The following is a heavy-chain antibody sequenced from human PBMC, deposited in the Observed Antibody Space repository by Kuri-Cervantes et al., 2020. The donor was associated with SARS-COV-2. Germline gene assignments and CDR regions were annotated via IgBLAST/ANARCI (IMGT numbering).Heavy chain of an antibody. D-gene: IGHD3-10*01. Sequence: GGSLRLSCAASGFTLDDYGMYWVRQAPGKGLEWVSCITWDGGSTFYADSVKGRFTISRDSSKNSLYLQMNSLRAEDTALYHCARVGSGSCYFDYWGQGTLVTVSS. CDR1: GFTLDDYG. CDR3: ARVGSGSCYFDY. V-gene: IGHV3-43D*03. CDR2: ITWDGGST. J-gene: IGHJ4*02.